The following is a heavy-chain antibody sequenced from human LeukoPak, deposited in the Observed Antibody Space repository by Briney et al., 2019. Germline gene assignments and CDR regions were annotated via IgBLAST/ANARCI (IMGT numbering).Heavy chain of an antibody. Sequence: ASVKVSCKASGGTFSSYAISWVRQAPGRGLEWMGTIIPIFCTANYAQKFQGRVTITTDESTSTAYMELSSPRSEDTAVYYCARLGDGYTDYWGQGTLVTVSS. CDR1: GGTFSSYA. CDR3: ARLGDGYTDY. V-gene: IGHV1-69*05. CDR2: IIPIFCTA. D-gene: IGHD5-24*01. J-gene: IGHJ4*02.